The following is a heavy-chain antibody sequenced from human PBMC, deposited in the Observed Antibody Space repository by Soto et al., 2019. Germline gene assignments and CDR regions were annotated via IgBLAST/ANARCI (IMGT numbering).Heavy chain of an antibody. CDR1: GFTFSSYA. D-gene: IGHD6-19*01. V-gene: IGHV3-23*01. Sequence: EVQLLESGGGLVQPGGSLRLSCAASGFTFSSYAMSWVRQAPGKGLEWVSSISGSGGSTYYADSVKGRFTISRDNTKNTLYLKMNSLLAEDTAVYYCAKGHMQWRVVTAGFYFDYWGQGTLVTVSS. J-gene: IGHJ4*02. CDR3: AKGHMQWRVVTAGFYFDY. CDR2: ISGSGGST.